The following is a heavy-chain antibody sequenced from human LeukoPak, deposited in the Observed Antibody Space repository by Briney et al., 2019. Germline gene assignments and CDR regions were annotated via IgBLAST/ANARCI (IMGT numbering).Heavy chain of an antibody. CDR2: IYTSGST. CDR1: GGSISSYY. CDR3: ARHGAGVGYQLLYDY. Sequence: SETLSLTCTVSGGSISSYYWSWIRQPPGKGLEWIGYIYTSGSTNYNPSPKSRVTISVDTSKNQFSLKLSSVTAADTAVYYCARHGAGVGYQLLYDYWGQGTLVTVSS. V-gene: IGHV4-4*09. D-gene: IGHD2-2*02. J-gene: IGHJ4*02.